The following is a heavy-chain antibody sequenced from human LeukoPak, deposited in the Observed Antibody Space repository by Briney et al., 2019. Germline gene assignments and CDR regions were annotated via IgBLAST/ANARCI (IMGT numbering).Heavy chain of an antibody. CDR3: TRDPRRLDY. Sequence: GGSLRLSCAASGFTFSIYSMNWVRQAPGKGLEWLSYISGNSGDINYLDSVRGRFTISRDNAKNSLYLQMNSLRVEDTAVYYCTRDPRRLDYLGQGTLVTVSS. CDR1: GFTFSIYS. V-gene: IGHV3-21*05. J-gene: IGHJ4*02. CDR2: ISGNSGDI.